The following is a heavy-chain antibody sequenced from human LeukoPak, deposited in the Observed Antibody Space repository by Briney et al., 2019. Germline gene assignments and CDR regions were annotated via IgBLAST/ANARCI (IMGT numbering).Heavy chain of an antibody. V-gene: IGHV3-23*01. Sequence: XXMXWXRXAPXKGLEWVSAISGSGGSTYYADSVKGRFTISRDNSKNTLYLQMNSLRAEDTAVYYCAKDSESSGLRFGTRAFDIWGQGTMVTVSS. CDR2: ISGSGGST. J-gene: IGHJ3*02. D-gene: IGHD5-12*01. CDR1: XX. CDR3: AKDSESSGLRFGTRAFDI.